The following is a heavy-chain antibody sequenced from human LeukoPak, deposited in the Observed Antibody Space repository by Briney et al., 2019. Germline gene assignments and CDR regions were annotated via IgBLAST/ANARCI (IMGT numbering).Heavy chain of an antibody. CDR3: ATLAYCGGDCYHFDY. Sequence: GESLKISCNSSGYIYTSYWIGWVRQMPGKGLEWMGIIYPGDSDTRYSPSFQGQVTISADKSISTAYLQWSSLKASDTAMYYCATLAYCGGDCYHFDYWGQGTLVTVSS. J-gene: IGHJ4*02. D-gene: IGHD2-21*02. CDR1: GYIYTSYW. CDR2: IYPGDSDT. V-gene: IGHV5-51*01.